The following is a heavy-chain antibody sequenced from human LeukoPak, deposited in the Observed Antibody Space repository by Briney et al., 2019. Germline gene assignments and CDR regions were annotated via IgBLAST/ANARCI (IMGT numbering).Heavy chain of an antibody. CDR3: ARFQYSSSGSDY. J-gene: IGHJ4*02. CDR1: GGTFSSYA. Sequence: SVKVSCKASGGTFSSYAISWVRRAPGQGLEWMGGIIPIFGTANYAQKFRGRVTITADESTSTAYMELSSLRSEDTAVYYCARFQYSSSGSDYWGQGTLVTVSS. V-gene: IGHV1-69*01. CDR2: IIPIFGTA. D-gene: IGHD6-6*01.